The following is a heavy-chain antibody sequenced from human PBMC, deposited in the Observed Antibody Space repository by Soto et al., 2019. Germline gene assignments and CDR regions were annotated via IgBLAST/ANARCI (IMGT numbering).Heavy chain of an antibody. CDR1: GGSISSYN. CDR2: IYYSGST. D-gene: IGHD1-1*01. J-gene: IGHJ4*02. CDR3: ARVQAGTIDY. Sequence: TVSGGSISSYNWSWLRQPPGKGLEWIGYIYYSGSTNYNPSLKSRVTISVDTSKNQFSLKLSSVTAADTAVYYCARVQAGTIDYWGQGALVTVSS. V-gene: IGHV4-59*01.